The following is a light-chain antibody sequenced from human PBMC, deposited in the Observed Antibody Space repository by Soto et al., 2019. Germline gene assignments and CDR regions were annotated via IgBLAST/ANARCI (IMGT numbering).Light chain of an antibody. CDR2: EGS. V-gene: IGLV2-23*03. J-gene: IGLJ1*01. CDR1: SSDVGSYNL. Sequence: QSALTQPASVSGSPGQSITISCTGTSSDVGSYNLFSWYQHHPGKAPKLMIYEGSKRPSGFSNRFSGSKSGNTASLTISGLQAGDEADYYCCSYAGSSTFFYVFGTGTKVTV. CDR3: CSYAGSSTFFYV.